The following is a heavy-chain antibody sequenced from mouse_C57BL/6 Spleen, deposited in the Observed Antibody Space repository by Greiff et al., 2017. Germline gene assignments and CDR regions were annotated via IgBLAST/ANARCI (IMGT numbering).Heavy chain of an antibody. D-gene: IGHD2-2*01. CDR1: DSEVFPIAY. Sequence: QVQLQQSGSELRSPGSSVKLSCKDFDSEVFPIAYMSWVRQKPGHGFEWIGGILPSIGRTIYGEKFEEKATLDADTLSYTAYLELNSLTSEDSAIYCCARGGVTTTDWYFDVWGTGTTVTVSS. J-gene: IGHJ1*03. V-gene: IGHV15-2*01. CDR3: ARGGVTTTDWYFDV. CDR2: ILPSIGRT.